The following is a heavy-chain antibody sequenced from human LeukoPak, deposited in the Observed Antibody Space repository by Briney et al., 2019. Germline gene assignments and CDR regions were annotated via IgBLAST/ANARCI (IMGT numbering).Heavy chain of an antibody. V-gene: IGHV3-23*01. CDR1: GFTFSDFA. D-gene: IGHD4-17*01. CDR3: TKDPNGDYIGAFDP. J-gene: IGHJ5*02. CDR2: ISGSGDTT. Sequence: PGGSLRLSCAASGFTFSDFAMTWVRQAPGKGLEWVSVISGSGDTTYYSDSVKGRFTISRDNAKNTLYLQMNSLRADDTAIYYCTKDPNGDYIGAFDPWGQGTLVTVSS.